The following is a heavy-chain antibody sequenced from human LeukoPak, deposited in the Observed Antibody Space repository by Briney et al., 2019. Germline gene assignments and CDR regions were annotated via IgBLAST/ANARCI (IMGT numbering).Heavy chain of an antibody. CDR2: ISATGGST. CDR1: GFTFSNYG. Sequence: GGSLRLSCAASGFTFSNYGMSWVRQAPGKGLEWVSAISATGGSTYYADSVKGRFIISRDNSKNTLYLQMNSLRAEDTAVYYCAKPPDCSGGSCYYYGMDVWGQGTTVTVSS. CDR3: AKPPDCSGGSCYYYGMDV. D-gene: IGHD2-15*01. J-gene: IGHJ6*02. V-gene: IGHV3-23*01.